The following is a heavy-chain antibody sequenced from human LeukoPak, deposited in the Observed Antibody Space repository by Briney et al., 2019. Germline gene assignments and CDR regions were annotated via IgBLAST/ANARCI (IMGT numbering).Heavy chain of an antibody. J-gene: IGHJ6*03. Sequence: ASVKVSCKASGYTFTGYYMHWVRQAPGQGLEWMGWINPNSGGTNYAQKFQGRVTMTRDTSISTAYMELSRLRSDDTAVYYCARAKRTIAMVRGVISPTYYMDVWGKGTTVTVSS. CDR3: ARAKRTIAMVRGVISPTYYMDV. V-gene: IGHV1-2*02. CDR1: GYTFTGYY. CDR2: INPNSGGT. D-gene: IGHD3-10*01.